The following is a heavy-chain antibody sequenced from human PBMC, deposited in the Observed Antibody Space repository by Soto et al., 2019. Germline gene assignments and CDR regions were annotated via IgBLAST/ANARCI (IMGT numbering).Heavy chain of an antibody. CDR2: IYHSGST. D-gene: IGHD2-2*01. J-gene: IGHJ6*02. Sequence: QVQLQESGPGLVKPSGTLSLTCAVSGGSISSSNWWSWVRQPPGKGLEWIGEIYHSGSTKYNPSLKSRVTISVDKSKNQFSLKLSSVTAADTAVYYCAREMYCSSTSCYAVSYGMDVWGQGTTVTVSS. V-gene: IGHV4-4*02. CDR3: AREMYCSSTSCYAVSYGMDV. CDR1: GGSISSSNW.